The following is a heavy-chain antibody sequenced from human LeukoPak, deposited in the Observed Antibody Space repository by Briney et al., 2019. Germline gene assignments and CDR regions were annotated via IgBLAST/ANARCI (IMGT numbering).Heavy chain of an antibody. CDR3: VKGGTPPLDSDFLDY. Sequence: GRSLRLSCAASGFTFGSHTIHWVRQAPGKGLEWVALISYDGSNKNSVESVKGRFTISRDNSKNTLYLEMNSLRAEDTAVYYCVKGGTPPLDSDFLDYWGQGTLVTVSA. D-gene: IGHD1-1*01. CDR1: GFTFGSHT. V-gene: IGHV3-30-3*01. J-gene: IGHJ4*02. CDR2: ISYDGSNK.